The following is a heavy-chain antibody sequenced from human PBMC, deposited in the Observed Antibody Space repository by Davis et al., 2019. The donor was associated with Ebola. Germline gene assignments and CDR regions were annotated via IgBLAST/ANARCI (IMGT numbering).Heavy chain of an antibody. J-gene: IGHJ4*02. V-gene: IGHV3-49*04. CDR2: IRSKAYGGTT. D-gene: IGHD4-11*01. CDR1: GFTFGDYA. Sequence: GESLKISCTASGFTFGDYAMSWVRQAPGKGLEWVGFIRSKAYGGTTEYAASVKGRFTISRDDSKSIAYLQMNSLKTEDTAVYYCTREHYSNYFDYWGQGTLVTVSS. CDR3: TREHYSNYFDY.